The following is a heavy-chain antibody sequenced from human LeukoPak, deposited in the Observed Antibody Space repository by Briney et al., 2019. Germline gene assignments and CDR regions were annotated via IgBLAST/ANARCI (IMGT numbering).Heavy chain of an antibody. CDR3: ARVVPAVRAYYYYGMDV. Sequence: ASVKVSCKASGGTFSSYAISWVRQAPGQGLEWMGGIIPIFGTANYAQKFQGRVTITADESTSTAYMELSSLRSEDTAVYYCARVVPAVRAYYYYGMDVWGQGTTVTVS. CDR1: GGTFSSYA. J-gene: IGHJ6*02. CDR2: IIPIFGTA. V-gene: IGHV1-69*13. D-gene: IGHD2-2*01.